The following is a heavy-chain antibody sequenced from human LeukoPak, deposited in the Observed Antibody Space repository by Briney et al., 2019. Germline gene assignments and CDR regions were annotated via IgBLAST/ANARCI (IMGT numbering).Heavy chain of an antibody. J-gene: IGHJ4*02. Sequence: ASVKVSCKASGYTFTSYGISWVRQAPGQGLEWMGWISAYNGNTNYAQKLQGRVTMTTDTSTSTAYMELRSLRSDDTAVYYCARASDFWSGYYTGFDYWGQGTLVTVSS. V-gene: IGHV1-18*01. CDR1: GYTFTSYG. CDR2: ISAYNGNT. CDR3: ARASDFWSGYYTGFDY. D-gene: IGHD3-3*01.